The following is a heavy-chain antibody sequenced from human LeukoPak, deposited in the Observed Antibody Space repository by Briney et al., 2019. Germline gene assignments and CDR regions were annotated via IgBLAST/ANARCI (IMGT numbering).Heavy chain of an antibody. V-gene: IGHV3-23*01. CDR3: ATKVGGYDILTGYYIFDY. CDR1: GFTFSSYA. J-gene: IGHJ4*02. Sequence: GGSLRLSCAASGFTFSSYAMSWVRQAPGKGLEWVSAISGSGGSTYYADSVKGRFTISRDNSKNTLYLQMNSLRAEDTAVYYCATKVGGYDILTGYYIFDYWGQGTLLTVSS. CDR2: ISGSGGST. D-gene: IGHD3-9*01.